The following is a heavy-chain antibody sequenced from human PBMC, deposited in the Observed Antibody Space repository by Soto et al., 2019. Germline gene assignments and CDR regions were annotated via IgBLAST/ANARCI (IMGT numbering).Heavy chain of an antibody. Sequence: SDTLSLTCAVYGGSFSGYSCSWIRQPPGKGLEWIGEINHSGSTNYNPSLKSRVTISVDTSKNQFSLKLSSVTAADTAVYYCTSGGYDLGSGDYTYYLDYWGQGTLVTVSS. V-gene: IGHV4-34*01. J-gene: IGHJ4*02. D-gene: IGHD3-3*01. CDR1: GGSFSGYS. CDR3: TSGGYDLGSGDYTYYLDY. CDR2: INHSGST.